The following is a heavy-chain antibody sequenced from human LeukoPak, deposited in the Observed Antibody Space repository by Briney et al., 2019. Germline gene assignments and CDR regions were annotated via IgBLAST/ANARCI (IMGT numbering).Heavy chain of an antibody. CDR3: ARRHYYDSSGYYFDY. D-gene: IGHD3-22*01. J-gene: IGHJ4*02. Sequence: GESLKISCKGSGYSSTSYWIGWVRQMPGKGLEWMGIIYPGDSDTRYSPSFQGQVTISADKSISTAYLQWSSLKASDTAMYYCARRHYYDSSGYYFDYWGQATLVTVSS. CDR2: IYPGDSDT. V-gene: IGHV5-51*01. CDR1: GYSSTSYW.